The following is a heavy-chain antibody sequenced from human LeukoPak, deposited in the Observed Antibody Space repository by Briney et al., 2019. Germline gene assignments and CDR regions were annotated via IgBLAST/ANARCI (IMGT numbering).Heavy chain of an antibody. CDR1: GFIFRSYS. J-gene: IGHJ4*02. CDR3: ARDRLYGSGTYYFDH. V-gene: IGHV3-21*01. D-gene: IGHD3-10*01. CDR2: ISTSSSSI. Sequence: GGSLRLSCAASGFIFRSYSMNWVRQDPGKGLEWVSSISTSSSSIYYADSVKGRFTVSRDNAKNSLYLQMNSLRAEDTAVYYCARDRLYGSGTYYFDHWGQGTLVTVSS.